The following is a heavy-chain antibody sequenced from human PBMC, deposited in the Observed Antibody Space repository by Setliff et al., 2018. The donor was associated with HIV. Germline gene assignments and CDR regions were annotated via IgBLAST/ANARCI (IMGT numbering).Heavy chain of an antibody. CDR3: VGGRGGFFDEPFDM. V-gene: IGHV1-3*01. CDR2: INAAISHT. D-gene: IGHD3-16*01. Sequence: ASVKVSCKASGYSFSSYAIHWVRQAPGQSPEWLGWINAAISHTRYSPKFQDRVTLTTDTSAGTIHMEMRSLRSEDTAVYYCVGGRGGFFDEPFDMWGPGTRVTVSS. J-gene: IGHJ3*02. CDR1: GYSFSSYA.